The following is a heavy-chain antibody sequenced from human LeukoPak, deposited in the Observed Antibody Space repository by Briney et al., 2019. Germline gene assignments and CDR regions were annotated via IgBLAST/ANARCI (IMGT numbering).Heavy chain of an antibody. Sequence: ASVKVSCKASGYTFTGYYMHWVRQAPGQGLEWMGWINPNSGGTNYAQKFQGRVTMTRDTSISTAYMELSRLRSDVTAVYYCARENYGGNSVFDYWGQGTLVTVSS. J-gene: IGHJ4*02. CDR1: GYTFTGYY. CDR3: ARENYGGNSVFDY. D-gene: IGHD4-23*01. V-gene: IGHV1-2*02. CDR2: INPNSGGT.